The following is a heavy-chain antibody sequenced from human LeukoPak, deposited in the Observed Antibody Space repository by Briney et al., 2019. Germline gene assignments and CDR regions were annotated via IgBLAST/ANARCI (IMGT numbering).Heavy chain of an antibody. Sequence: ASVKVSCKASGYTSTSYGISWVRQAPGQGLEWMGWISAYNGNTNYAQKLQGRVTMTTDTSTSTAYMELRSLRSDDTAVYYCARGGLQQLVLVWFDPWGQGTLVTVSS. CDR2: ISAYNGNT. CDR1: GYTSTSYG. CDR3: ARGGLQQLVLVWFDP. J-gene: IGHJ5*02. D-gene: IGHD6-13*01. V-gene: IGHV1-18*01.